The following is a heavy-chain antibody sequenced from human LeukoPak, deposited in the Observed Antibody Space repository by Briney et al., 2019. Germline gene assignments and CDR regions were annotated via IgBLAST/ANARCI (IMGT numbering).Heavy chain of an antibody. Sequence: GGSLRLSCAASGFTFSSYWMHWVRQAPGKGLVWVSRIRSKANSYATAYAASVKGRFTISRDDSKNTLYLQMNSLKTEDTAVYYCTTEAIYWGQGTLVTVSS. CDR3: TTEAIY. J-gene: IGHJ4*02. V-gene: IGHV3-73*01. CDR2: IRSKANSYAT. CDR1: GFTFSSYW.